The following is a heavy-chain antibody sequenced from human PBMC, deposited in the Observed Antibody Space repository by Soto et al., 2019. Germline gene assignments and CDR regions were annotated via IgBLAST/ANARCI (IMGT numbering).Heavy chain of an antibody. CDR1: SDSMNSGGYY. CDR3: ARRGGSSSGYYYYAMVV. J-gene: IGHJ6*02. V-gene: IGHV4-31*03. CDR2: IYSNGDT. D-gene: IGHD6-6*01. Sequence: SETLSLTCSVSSDSMNSGGYYWSWIRQHPGKGLEWIGYIYSNGDTYYNPSLKSRVTISVDTSKNQFSLNLTSVTAADTAVYYCARRGGSSSGYYYYAMVVWGQGATVTVSS.